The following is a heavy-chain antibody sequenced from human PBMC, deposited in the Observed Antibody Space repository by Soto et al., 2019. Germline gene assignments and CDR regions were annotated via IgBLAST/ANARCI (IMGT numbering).Heavy chain of an antibody. CDR3: ARVGVGHRIAVAGYFDY. D-gene: IGHD6-19*01. CDR1: GFTFSSYS. Sequence: GGSLRLSCAASGFTFSSYSMNWVRQAPGKGLEWVSSISSSSSYIYYADSVKGRFTISRDNAKNSLYLQMNSLRAEDTAVYYCARVGVGHRIAVAGYFDYWGQGTLVTVSS. CDR2: ISSSSSYI. V-gene: IGHV3-21*01. J-gene: IGHJ4*02.